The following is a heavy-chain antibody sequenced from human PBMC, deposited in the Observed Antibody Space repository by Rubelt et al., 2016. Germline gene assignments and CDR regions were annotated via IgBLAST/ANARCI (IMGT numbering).Heavy chain of an antibody. CDR3: ARARPGLVIYAHINNWFDS. J-gene: IGHJ5*01. CDR1: GGSFSGHY. D-gene: IGHD5/OR15-5a*01. V-gene: IGHV4-34*02. Sequence: QVQLQQWGAGLLKPSETLSHTCAVYGGSFSGHYWTWIRQSPGKGLEWIGEIDDGGDTNHNPSLKSQVSIPVDPSKNQFSPSLRAVTVAETGVYNWARARPGLVIYAHINNWFDSWGQGTLLTVSS. CDR2: IDDGGDT.